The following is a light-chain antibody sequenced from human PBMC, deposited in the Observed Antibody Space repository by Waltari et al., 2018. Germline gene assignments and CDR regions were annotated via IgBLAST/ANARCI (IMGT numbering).Light chain of an antibody. V-gene: IGKV3-20*01. CDR3: QQYDTPPWT. CDR1: PSISGNY. CDR2: DAS. Sequence: EIVLTQSPGTLSLSPGERATLSCRASPSISGNYLAWYQQKPGQAPRLLIFDASFRATGIPDRFSGSGSGTDFTLTVTRLEPEDCAVYYCQQYDTPPWTFGQGTKLDIK. J-gene: IGKJ2*01.